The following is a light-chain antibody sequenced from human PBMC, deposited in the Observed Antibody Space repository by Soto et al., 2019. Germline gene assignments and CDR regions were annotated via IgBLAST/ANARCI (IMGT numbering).Light chain of an antibody. CDR2: DAS. CDR3: QQRTNWYT. Sequence: EIVLTQSPATLSLSPGERATLSCRASQSVSSYLAWYQQKPGQAPRLLIYDASNRATGIPARFSSSGSGTDFTLTIRSLEPEDFAVYYCQQRTNWYTFGQGTKLEIK. V-gene: IGKV3-11*01. CDR1: QSVSSY. J-gene: IGKJ2*01.